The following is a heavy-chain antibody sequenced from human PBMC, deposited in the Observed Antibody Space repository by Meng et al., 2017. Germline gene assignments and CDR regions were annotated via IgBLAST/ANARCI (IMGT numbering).Heavy chain of an antibody. Sequence: QVSLVQSGAEVRKPGASVKVSCKASGYTFTSYAMNWVRQAPGQGLEWMGWINTNTGNPTYAQGFTGRFVFSLDTSVSTAYLQISSLKAEDTAVYYCATISPRDSSGLSFDYWGQGTLVTVSS. CDR3: ATISPRDSSGLSFDY. D-gene: IGHD3-22*01. V-gene: IGHV7-4-1*02. CDR1: GYTFTSYA. J-gene: IGHJ4*02. CDR2: INTNTGNP.